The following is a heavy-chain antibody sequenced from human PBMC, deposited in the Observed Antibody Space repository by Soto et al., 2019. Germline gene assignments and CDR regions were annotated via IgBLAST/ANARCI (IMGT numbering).Heavy chain of an antibody. J-gene: IGHJ6*02. CDR2: ISGSGGST. Sequence: GGSLRLSCAASGFTFSSYAMSWVRQAPGKVLEWVSAISGSGGSTYYADSVKGRFTISRDNSKNTLYLQMNSLRAEDTAVYYCAIRHNVLRYSSMDVWGQGTTVTVSS. D-gene: IGHD3-9*01. CDR3: AIRHNVLRYSSMDV. CDR1: GFTFSSYA. V-gene: IGHV3-23*01.